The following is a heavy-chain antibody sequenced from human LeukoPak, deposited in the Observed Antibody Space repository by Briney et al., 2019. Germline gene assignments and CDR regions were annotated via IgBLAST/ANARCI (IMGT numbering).Heavy chain of an antibody. CDR1: GFTFNNYN. CDR3: ARGYSYGSSWYDYYYYMDV. J-gene: IGHJ6*03. V-gene: IGHV3-21*01. D-gene: IGHD5-18*01. CDR2: ITSSGAYI. Sequence: GGSLRLSCAASGFTFNNYNMNWVRQAPGKALEWVSSITSSGAYIFYADSVKGRFTISRDNAKDSLYLQMNSLRAEDTAVYYCARGYSYGSSWYDYYYYMDVWGKGTTVTISS.